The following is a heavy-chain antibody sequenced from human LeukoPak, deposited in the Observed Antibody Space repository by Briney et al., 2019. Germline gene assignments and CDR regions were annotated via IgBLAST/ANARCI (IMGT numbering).Heavy chain of an antibody. CDR2: ISYDGNTK. CDR1: GFTFSAYG. CDR3: AKRVDYGSSWYYFDY. V-gene: IGHV3-30*18. J-gene: IGHJ4*02. Sequence: GRSLRLSCAASGFTFSAYGMHWVRQAPGKGLEWVAVISYDGNTKYSADSVKGRFTISRDNSKDTLYLQMNSLRAEDTAVYYCAKRVDYGSSWYYFDYWGQGTLVTVSS. D-gene: IGHD6-13*01.